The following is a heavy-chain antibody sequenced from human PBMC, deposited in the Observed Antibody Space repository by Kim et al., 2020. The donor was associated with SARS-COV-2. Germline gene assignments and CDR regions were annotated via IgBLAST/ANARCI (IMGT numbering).Heavy chain of an antibody. D-gene: IGHD2-15*01. Sequence: GESLKISCKGSGYSFTSYWIGWLRQMPGKGLEWMGIIYPGDSDTRYSPSFQGQVTISADKSISTAYLQWSSLKASDTAMYYCARPETGYCSGGSCYVVDYWGQGTLVTVSS. CDR3: ARPETGYCSGGSCYVVDY. CDR2: IYPGDSDT. CDR1: GYSFTSYW. J-gene: IGHJ4*02. V-gene: IGHV5-51*01.